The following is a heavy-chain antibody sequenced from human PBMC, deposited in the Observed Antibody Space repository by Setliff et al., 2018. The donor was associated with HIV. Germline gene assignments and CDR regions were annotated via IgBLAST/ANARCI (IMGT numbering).Heavy chain of an antibody. V-gene: IGHV4-39*07. D-gene: IGHD4-17*01. CDR3: ARDFNYGDLDY. CDR1: GGSISSSSYY. CDR2: IYYSGNT. J-gene: IGHJ4*02. Sequence: SETLSLTCTVSGGSISSSSYYWGWIRQPPGKGLEWIGTIYYSGNTYYDPSLKSRVTISVDTSKNQFSLKLSSVTAADTAVYYCARDFNYGDLDYWGQGTLVTVSS.